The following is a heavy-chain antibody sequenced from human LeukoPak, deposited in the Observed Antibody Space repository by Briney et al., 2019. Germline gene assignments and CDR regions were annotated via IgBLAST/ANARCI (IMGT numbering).Heavy chain of an antibody. CDR1: GFTFSSYA. D-gene: IGHD5-18*01. V-gene: IGHV3-23*01. J-gene: IGHJ6*02. CDR3: AKEKDSYGYNYYGLDE. CDR2: ISGGGGST. Sequence: GGSLRLSCAASGFTFSSYAMSWVRQAPGKGLEWVSAISGGGGSTYYADSVKGRFTISRDNSKNTLYVQMNSLRAEDTAVYYCAKEKDSYGYNYYGLDEWGQGTTVTVSS.